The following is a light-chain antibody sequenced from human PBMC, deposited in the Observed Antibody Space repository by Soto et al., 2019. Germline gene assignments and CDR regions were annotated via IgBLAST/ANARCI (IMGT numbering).Light chain of an antibody. J-gene: IGLJ1*01. V-gene: IGLV2-23*01. Sequence: QSALTQPASVSGSPGQSITISCTGTSSDVGSYNLVSWYQQHPGKAPKLMIYEGSKRPSGVSNRFSGSKSGNTASLTISGLQAEDEADYYCCSYAGSSTLYVLGTGTKLTVL. CDR2: EGS. CDR1: SSDVGSYNL. CDR3: CSYAGSSTLYV.